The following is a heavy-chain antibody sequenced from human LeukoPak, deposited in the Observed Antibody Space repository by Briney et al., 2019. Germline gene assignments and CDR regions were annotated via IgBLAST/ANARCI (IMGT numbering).Heavy chain of an antibody. D-gene: IGHD6-19*01. J-gene: IGHJ5*02. Sequence: ASVKVSCKASGGTFSSYAISWVRQAPGQGLEWMGGIIPIFGTANYAQKFQGRVTITADESTSTAYMELSSLRSEDTAVYYCALLFRGRIAVAGNHWGQGTLVTVSS. CDR2: IIPIFGTA. CDR1: GGTFSSYA. CDR3: ALLFRGRIAVAGNH. V-gene: IGHV1-69*13.